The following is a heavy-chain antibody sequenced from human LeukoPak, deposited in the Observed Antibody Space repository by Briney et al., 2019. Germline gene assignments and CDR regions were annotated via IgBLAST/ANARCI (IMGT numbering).Heavy chain of an antibody. CDR3: ARVGKWELLRTFDY. CDR1: GVSIRSAGYS. J-gene: IGHJ4*01. CDR2: IYYSGSP. D-gene: IGHD1-26*01. Sequence: SETLSLTCGVSGVSIRSAGYSYYWIRQLQGKGQEWIGHIYYSGSPSYNPSLKSRVAISMDTSHNHISLNITSVTDADTAVYYCARVGKWELLRTFDYXXXXTXVXVSS. V-gene: IGHV4-31*11.